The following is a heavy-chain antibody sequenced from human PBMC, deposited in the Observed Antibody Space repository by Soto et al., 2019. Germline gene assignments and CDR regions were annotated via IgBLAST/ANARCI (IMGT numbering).Heavy chain of an antibody. D-gene: IGHD5-12*01. V-gene: IGHV1-18*01. J-gene: IGHJ6*03. CDR3: ARVDMVATIYYYYMDV. Sequence: ASVKASSKASGYTFTSNGSSWARQAPGQGLEWMGWISAYNGNTNYAQKLQGRVTMTTDTYTSTAYMELRSLRSDDTAVYYFARVDMVATIYYYYMDVGGKGTTVTVSS. CDR1: GYTFTSNG. CDR2: ISAYNGNT.